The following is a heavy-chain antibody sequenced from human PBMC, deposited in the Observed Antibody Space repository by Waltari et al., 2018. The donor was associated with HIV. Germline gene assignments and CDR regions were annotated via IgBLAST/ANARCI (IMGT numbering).Heavy chain of an antibody. CDR2: INPNSGDT. CDR1: EYIFIGYY. Sequence: QVQLVQSGAEVKKPGASVKVSCKAFEYIFIGYYIHWVRQAPGQGLGWMGWINPNSGDTRYPEKFQDRVTMTRDTSISTFYMEVRGLRSDDTAVYFCARDKGWGEPVGAMDRWGQGTLVTVSS. D-gene: IGHD5-12*01. J-gene: IGHJ5*02. CDR3: ARDKGWGEPVGAMDR. V-gene: IGHV1-2*02.